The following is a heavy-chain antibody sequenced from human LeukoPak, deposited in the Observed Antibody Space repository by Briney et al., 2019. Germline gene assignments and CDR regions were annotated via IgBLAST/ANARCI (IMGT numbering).Heavy chain of an antibody. J-gene: IGHJ4*02. CDR2: IQFDGSNK. CDR1: GFTFSSYA. Sequence: GGSLRLSCAASGFTFSSYAMHWVRQAPGKGLEWVAFIQFDGSNKYYADSVKGRFTISRDNSKNTLYLQMNSLRAEDTAVYYCARESESYDSSGSTFGYWGQGTLVTVSS. D-gene: IGHD3-22*01. CDR3: ARESESYDSSGSTFGY. V-gene: IGHV3-30*02.